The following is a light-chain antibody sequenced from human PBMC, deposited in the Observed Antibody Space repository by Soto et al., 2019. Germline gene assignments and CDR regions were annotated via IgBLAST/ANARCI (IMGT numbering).Light chain of an antibody. Sequence: QSALTQPRSVSGSPGQSVTISCTGTSTNVGSYNFVSWYQQHPGKAPKFVIYDVSRRPSGVPDRLSGSRSGNTASLTISGLQAEDEADYYCCSYAGSYTLIFGGGTKLTVL. J-gene: IGLJ2*01. CDR2: DVS. V-gene: IGLV2-11*01. CDR1: STNVGSYNF. CDR3: CSYAGSYTLI.